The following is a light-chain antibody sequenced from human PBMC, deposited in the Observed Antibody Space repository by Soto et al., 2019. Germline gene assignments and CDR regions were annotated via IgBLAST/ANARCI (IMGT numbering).Light chain of an antibody. V-gene: IGLV2-23*01. CDR3: CSYAGSNIFAV. CDR2: EDY. Sequence: QSALTQPASVSGSPGQSITITCTGTSSDIGSYDRVSWYQWHPGKAPKLIIYEDYRRPSQISNRFSGSKSGNTASLTISGLQAEDEAYYYCCSYAGSNIFAVFGGGTKVTVL. CDR1: SSDIGSYDR. J-gene: IGLJ2*01.